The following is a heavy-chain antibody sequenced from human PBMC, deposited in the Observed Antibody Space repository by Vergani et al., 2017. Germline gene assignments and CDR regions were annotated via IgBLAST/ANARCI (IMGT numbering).Heavy chain of an antibody. CDR1: GFSFNSYW. J-gene: IGHJ5*01. D-gene: IGHD3-9*01. V-gene: IGHV3-74*03. CDR2: IKSDGGIT. CDR3: ARARCIETCYMCTWLDS. Sequence: DVHLAESGGGVFQPGGSLRLSCAASGFSFNSYWMHWVRQAPGKGLLWVSRIKSDGGITAYADSVKGRFTISRDNAQNTLSLQMNSLRVEDTGVYYCARARCIETCYMCTWLDSWGQGTLVTVSS.